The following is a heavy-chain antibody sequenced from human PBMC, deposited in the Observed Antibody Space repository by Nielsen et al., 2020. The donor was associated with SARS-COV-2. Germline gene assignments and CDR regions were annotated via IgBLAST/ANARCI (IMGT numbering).Heavy chain of an antibody. J-gene: IGHJ5*02. CDR2: INPDESKT. D-gene: IGHD3-10*01. CDR1: GFIFSNYR. V-gene: IGHV3-74*03. CDR3: ARGSNYGYNWFDP. Sequence: GSLRLSCAASGFIFSNYRMHWVRQAPGQGLVWVSHINPDESKTTYADSVKGRFTISRDNAKNTLYLQMNSLRAEDTAVYYCARGSNYGYNWFDPWGQGTLVTVSS.